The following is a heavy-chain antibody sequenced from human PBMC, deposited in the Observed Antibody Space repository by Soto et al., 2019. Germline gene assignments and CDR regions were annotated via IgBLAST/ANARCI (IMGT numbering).Heavy chain of an antibody. V-gene: IGHV3-7*01. CDR1: GFTFSSYW. D-gene: IGHD3-16*01. J-gene: IGHJ3*02. CDR3: ASPRSGELLFGSDAFDI. CDR2: IKQDGSEK. Sequence: GGSLRLSCAASGFTFSSYWMSWVRQAPGKGLEWVANIKQDGSEKYYVDSVKGRFTISRDNAKNSLYLQMNSLRAEDTAVYYCASPRSGELLFGSDAFDIWGQGTMVTVSS.